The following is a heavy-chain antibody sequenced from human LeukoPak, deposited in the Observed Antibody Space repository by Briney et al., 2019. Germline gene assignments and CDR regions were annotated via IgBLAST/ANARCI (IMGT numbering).Heavy chain of an antibody. Sequence: GGSLRLSCAASGFTFSSYSMNWVRQAPGKGLEWVSSVSSSSSYIYYADSVKGRFTISRDNSNNTVYLQMNNLRPEDTAVFYCARGQGYESYYYMDVWGKGTTVSVSS. V-gene: IGHV3-21*01. CDR1: GFTFSSYS. D-gene: IGHD2-2*01. CDR3: ARGQGYESYYYMDV. J-gene: IGHJ6*03. CDR2: VSSSSSYI.